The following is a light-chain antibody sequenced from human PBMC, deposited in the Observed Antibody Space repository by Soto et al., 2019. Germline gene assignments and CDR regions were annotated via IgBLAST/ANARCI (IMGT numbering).Light chain of an antibody. CDR1: SGHSSNA. CDR2: LNSDGSH. V-gene: IGLV4-69*02. J-gene: IGLJ2*01. Sequence: QPVLTQSPSASASLGASVKLTCTLSSGHSSNAIAWHHQQPEKGPRYLMKLNSDGSHTKGDGIPDRFSGSSSGAERYLTISSLQSEDEADYYCQTWGTGIVVFGGGTKLTVL. CDR3: QTWGTGIVV.